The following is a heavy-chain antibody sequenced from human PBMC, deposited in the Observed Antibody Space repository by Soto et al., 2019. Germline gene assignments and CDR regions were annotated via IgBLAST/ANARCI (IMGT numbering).Heavy chain of an antibody. Sequence: GESLKISCKGSGYSFTSYWISWVRQMPGKGLEWMGRIDPSDSYTNYSPSFQGHVTISADKSISTAYLQWSSLKASDTAMYYCATHGYRYGYPRSHFDYWGQGTLVTVSS. CDR2: IDPSDSYT. J-gene: IGHJ4*02. V-gene: IGHV5-10-1*01. CDR1: GYSFTSYW. D-gene: IGHD5-18*01. CDR3: ATHGYRYGYPRSHFDY.